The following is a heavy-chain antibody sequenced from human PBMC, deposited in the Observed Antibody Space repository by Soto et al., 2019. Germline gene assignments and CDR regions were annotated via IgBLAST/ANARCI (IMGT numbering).Heavy chain of an antibody. CDR1: GYSFTDYW. V-gene: IGHV5-51*01. J-gene: IGHJ4*02. CDR2: IYPGDSDT. Sequence: GESLKISCKASGYSFTDYWIGWVRQMPGKGLEWMGIIYPGDSDTKYSPSFQGQVTMSADKSISTAYLQWNSLKASDTAMYYCARDWQGRYFDWPTFDYWGKGTLVTVSS. D-gene: IGHD3-9*01. CDR3: ARDWQGRYFDWPTFDY.